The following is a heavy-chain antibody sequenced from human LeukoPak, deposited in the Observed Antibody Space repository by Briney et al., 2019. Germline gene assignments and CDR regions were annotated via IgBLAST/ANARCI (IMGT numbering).Heavy chain of an antibody. J-gene: IGHJ5*02. CDR1: GFTFDDYG. Sequence: GGSLRLSCAASGFTFDDYGMSWVRQAPGKGLEWVSGINWNGGSTGYADSVKGRFTISRDNAKNSLYLQMNSLRAEDTALYHCARSVSPYYYDSSGSNWFDPWGQGTLVTVSS. CDR3: ARSVSPYYYDSSGSNWFDP. CDR2: INWNGGST. V-gene: IGHV3-20*01. D-gene: IGHD3-22*01.